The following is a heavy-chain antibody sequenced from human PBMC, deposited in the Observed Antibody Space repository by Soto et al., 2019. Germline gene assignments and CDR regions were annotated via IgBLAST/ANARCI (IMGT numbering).Heavy chain of an antibody. J-gene: IGHJ4*02. D-gene: IGHD3-10*01. CDR3: ARSPKGLGNFDY. V-gene: IGHV4-30-4*01. CDR1: GGSISSGGAYY. Sequence: QVQLQESGPGLVKPSQTLSLTCAVSGGSISSGGAYYWSWIRQSPGKGLEWIAYIHYSGSTYSNSTLKIRVTMSVDTANNQFSRKVSSATAADTAVYYCARSPKGLGNFDYWGQGTLVTVSS. CDR2: IHYSGST.